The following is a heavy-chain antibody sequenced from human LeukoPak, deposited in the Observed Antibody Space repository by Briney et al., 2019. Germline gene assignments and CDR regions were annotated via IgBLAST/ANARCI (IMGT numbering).Heavy chain of an antibody. J-gene: IGHJ4*02. Sequence: GGSLRLSCAASGFTFSSYAVSWVRQAPGKGLVWVSRIASDGSSTTYADSVKGRFSISRDNAKNTLYLQMNSLRVEDTAVYYCAKHYSYAIWGDYWGQGTLVTVSS. CDR2: IASDGSST. CDR3: AKHYSYAIWGDY. D-gene: IGHD5-18*01. V-gene: IGHV3-74*01. CDR1: GFTFSSYA.